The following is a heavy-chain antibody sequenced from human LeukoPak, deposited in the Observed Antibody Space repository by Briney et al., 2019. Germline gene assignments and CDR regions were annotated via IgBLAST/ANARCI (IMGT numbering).Heavy chain of an antibody. V-gene: IGHV1-2*04. Sequence: ASLTVSSTASGYTFTGYSMHSVRQAPGQGLEWMGWIKTNSGGTNYPQKIQSWVTMTRDTSISTAYMELSRLRSDDTAVYYGARGPNSSSWYGPGGYMDVWGKGTTVTVSS. CDR1: GYTFTGYS. J-gene: IGHJ6*03. CDR3: ARGPNSSSWYGPGGYMDV. D-gene: IGHD6-13*01. CDR2: IKTNSGGT.